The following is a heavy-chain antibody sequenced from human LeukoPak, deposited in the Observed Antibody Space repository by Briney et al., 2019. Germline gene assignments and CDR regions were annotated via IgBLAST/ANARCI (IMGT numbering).Heavy chain of an antibody. J-gene: IGHJ4*02. D-gene: IGHD1-26*01. CDR1: GFTFSSYE. V-gene: IGHV3-48*03. CDR2: ISSSGSTI. Sequence: GGSLRLSCAASGFTFSSYEMNWVRQAPGKGLEWVSYISSSGSTIYYADSVKGRFTISRDNAKNSLYLQMNSLRAEDTAVYYCARVLGATVVDYWGQGTLVTVSS. CDR3: ARVLGATVVDY.